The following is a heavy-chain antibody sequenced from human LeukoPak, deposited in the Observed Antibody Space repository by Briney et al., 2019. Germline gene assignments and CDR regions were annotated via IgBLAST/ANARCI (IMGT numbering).Heavy chain of an antibody. J-gene: IGHJ3*02. CDR2: INPSGGST. CDR1: GYTFTSYY. CDR3: ARDLVYYDSSGVGAFDI. V-gene: IGHV1-46*01. Sequence: GASVKVSCKASGYTFTSYYMHWVRQAPGQGLEWMGIINPSGGSTSYAQKFQGRVTMTRDTSTSTVYMELSSLRSEDTAVYYCARDLVYYDSSGVGAFDIWGQGTMVTVSS. D-gene: IGHD3-22*01.